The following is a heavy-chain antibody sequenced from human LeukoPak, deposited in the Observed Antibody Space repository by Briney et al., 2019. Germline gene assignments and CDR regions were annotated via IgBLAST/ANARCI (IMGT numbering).Heavy chain of an antibody. Sequence: GASVKVSCKASGGTFSSYAISWVRQAPGQGLEWMGGIIPIFGTANHAQKFQGRVTITADESTSTAYVELSSLRSEDTAVYYCARAGYSSSWFESYFDYWGQGTLVTVSS. J-gene: IGHJ4*02. CDR1: GGTFSSYA. V-gene: IGHV1-69*13. D-gene: IGHD6-13*01. CDR2: IIPIFGTA. CDR3: ARAGYSSSWFESYFDY.